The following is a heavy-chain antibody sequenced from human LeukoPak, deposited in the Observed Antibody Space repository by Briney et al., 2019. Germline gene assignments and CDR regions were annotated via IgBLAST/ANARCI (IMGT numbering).Heavy chain of an antibody. D-gene: IGHD5-24*01. J-gene: IGHJ4*02. Sequence: PGRSLRLSCAASGFTFSTYAMHWVRQAPGKGLDWVAVMSYDGTSEYYADSVRGRFTISRDHSNDMLYLQMDSLRDEDTALYYWVRDRRDGNNLAYHFDYWGQGTLVTVSS. CDR1: GFTFSTYA. CDR2: MSYDGTSE. CDR3: VRDRRDGNNLAYHFDY. V-gene: IGHV3-30-3*01.